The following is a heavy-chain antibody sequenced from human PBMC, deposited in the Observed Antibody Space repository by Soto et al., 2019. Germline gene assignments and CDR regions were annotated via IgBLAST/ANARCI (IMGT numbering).Heavy chain of an antibody. CDR2: IYYSGST. Sequence: TSETLSLTCTVSGGSVSSGNYYWSWIRQPPGKGLEWIGYIYYSGSTNYNPSLKSRVTISVHTSKNQFSLKLSSVTAADTAVYYCARERITMVRGGIIKDWFDPWGQGTLVTVSS. J-gene: IGHJ5*02. CDR3: ARERITMVRGGIIKDWFDP. V-gene: IGHV4-61*01. D-gene: IGHD3-10*01. CDR1: GGSVSSGNYY.